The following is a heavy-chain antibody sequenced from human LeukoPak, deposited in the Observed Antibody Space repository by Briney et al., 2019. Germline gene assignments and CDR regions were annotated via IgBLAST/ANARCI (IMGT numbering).Heavy chain of an antibody. CDR3: ARVMSASVWRSYGSYYYYYYMDI. V-gene: IGHV3-7*01. CDR1: GFTFSRDW. J-gene: IGHJ6*03. CDR2: IKQDGSEK. D-gene: IGHD3-16*01. Sequence: GGSLRLSCAASGFTFSRDWMSWVRQAPGEGLEWMAHIKQDGSEKYYVDSVKGGFTISRDNAKKSLYMQMNSLRAEDTAVYYCARVMSASVWRSYGSYYYYYYMDIWGKGTTVTVSS.